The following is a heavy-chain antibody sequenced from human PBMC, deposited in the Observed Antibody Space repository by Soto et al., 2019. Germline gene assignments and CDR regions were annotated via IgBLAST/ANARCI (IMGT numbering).Heavy chain of an antibody. J-gene: IGHJ4*02. V-gene: IGHV1-58*01. CDR3: AAVMHSGYSYGQILDY. Sequence: ASVKVSCKASGFTFTSSAVQWVRQARGQRLEWIGWIVVGSGNTNYAQKFQERVTITRDMSTSTAYMELSSLRSEDTAVYYCAAVMHSGYSYGQILDYWGQGTLVTVSS. CDR1: GFTFTSSA. CDR2: IVVGSGNT. D-gene: IGHD5-18*01.